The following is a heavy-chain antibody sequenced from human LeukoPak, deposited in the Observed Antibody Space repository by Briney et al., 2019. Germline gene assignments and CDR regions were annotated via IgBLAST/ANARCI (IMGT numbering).Heavy chain of an antibody. J-gene: IGHJ6*02. D-gene: IGHD3-3*01. CDR2: ISKFGQT. CDR1: GASINNYY. CDR3: ARDLRAPLTIFGVVSPYYYGMDV. Sequence: PSETLSLTCTVSGASINNYYWTWIRQPPGKGLEWVGYISKFGQTTHSASLNSRAVIPRDTSKNQFSLKLSSVTAADTAVYYCARDLRAPLTIFGVVSPYYYGMDVWGQGTTVTVSS. V-gene: IGHV4-59*12.